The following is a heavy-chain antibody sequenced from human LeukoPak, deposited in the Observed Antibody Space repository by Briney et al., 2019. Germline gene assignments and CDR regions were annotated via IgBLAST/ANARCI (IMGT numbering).Heavy chain of an antibody. CDR2: ISDIGSI. Sequence: KASETLSLTCTVSGGSISSYYWSWIRQPPGKGLEWIAYISDIGSINYNPSLKSRVTISLDTSKNQFSLKLSSVTAADTAVYYCARDLGQSIAAAGRWFDPWGQGTLVTVSS. D-gene: IGHD6-13*01. J-gene: IGHJ5*02. CDR1: GGSISSYY. CDR3: ARDLGQSIAAAGRWFDP. V-gene: IGHV4-59*12.